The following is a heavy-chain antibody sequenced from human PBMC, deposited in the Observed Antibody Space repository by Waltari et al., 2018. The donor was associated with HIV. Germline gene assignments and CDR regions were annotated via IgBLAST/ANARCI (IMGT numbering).Heavy chain of an antibody. CDR3: ARGEDLGSYYPFDY. CDR1: GGSISSSSYY. D-gene: IGHD1-26*01. V-gene: IGHV4-39*07. J-gene: IGHJ4*02. CDR2: IYYSGST. Sequence: QLQLQESGPGLVKPSETLSLTCTVSGGSISSSSYYWGWIRQPPGKGLEWIGSIYYSGSTYYNPSLKSRVTISVDTSKNQFSLKLSSVTAADTAVYYCARGEDLGSYYPFDYWGQGTLVTVSS.